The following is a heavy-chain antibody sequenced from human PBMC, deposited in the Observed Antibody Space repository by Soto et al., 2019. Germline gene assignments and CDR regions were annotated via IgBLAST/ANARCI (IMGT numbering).Heavy chain of an antibody. Sequence: SETLSLTCTVSGGSISSGGYYWSWIRQHPGKGLEWIGYIYYSGSTYYNPSLKSRVTISVDTSKNQFSLKLSSVTAADTAVYYCAGGGDGSAFDYWGQGTLVTVSS. J-gene: IGHJ4*02. CDR1: GGSISSGGYY. D-gene: IGHD3-10*01. V-gene: IGHV4-31*03. CDR2: IYYSGST. CDR3: AGGGDGSAFDY.